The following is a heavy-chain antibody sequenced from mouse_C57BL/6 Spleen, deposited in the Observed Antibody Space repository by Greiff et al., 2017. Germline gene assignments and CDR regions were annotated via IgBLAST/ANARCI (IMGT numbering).Heavy chain of an antibody. CDR2: IYPGSGST. D-gene: IGHD2-4*01. Sequence: VQLQQPGAELVKPGASVKMSCKASGYTFTSYWITWVKQRPGQGLEWIGDIYPGSGSTNYNEKFKSKATLTVDTSSSTAYMQLSSLTSEDSAVYYCARGGYYDYDGSSAMDYWGQGTSVTVSS. J-gene: IGHJ4*01. CDR3: ARGGYYDYDGSSAMDY. V-gene: IGHV1-55*01. CDR1: GYTFTSYW.